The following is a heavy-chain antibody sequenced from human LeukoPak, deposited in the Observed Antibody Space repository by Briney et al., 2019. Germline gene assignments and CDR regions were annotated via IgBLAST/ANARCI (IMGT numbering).Heavy chain of an antibody. CDR2: ITTYNGNT. Sequence: VASVKVSCKASGYTFTSYGITWVRQAPGQGLEWMGWITTYNGNTYYAQNFQGRVTMTADTSTSTAYMEVRSLRSDDTAVYYCARLSPPIASFCSGGTCYSGGFDPWGQGTLSPSPQ. V-gene: IGHV1-18*01. CDR1: GYTFTSYG. CDR3: ARLSPPIASFCSGGTCYSGGFDP. J-gene: IGHJ5*02. D-gene: IGHD2-15*01.